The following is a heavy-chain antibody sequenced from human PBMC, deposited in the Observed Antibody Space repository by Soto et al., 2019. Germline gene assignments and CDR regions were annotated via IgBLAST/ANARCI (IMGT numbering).Heavy chain of an antibody. Sequence: QVQLEQSGAEVKKPGSSVKVSCKASGDTFGTYAISWMRRAPGQSLEWMGQINAGFGATDLAQLFQGRVTITADKSTTSVDMELSSLRSDDTAVYYCATDCSGGSCYGASGMDVWGQGTTVTVSS. CDR1: GDTFGTYA. CDR3: ATDCSGGSCYGASGMDV. D-gene: IGHD2-15*01. V-gene: IGHV1-69*06. J-gene: IGHJ6*02. CDR2: INAGFGAT.